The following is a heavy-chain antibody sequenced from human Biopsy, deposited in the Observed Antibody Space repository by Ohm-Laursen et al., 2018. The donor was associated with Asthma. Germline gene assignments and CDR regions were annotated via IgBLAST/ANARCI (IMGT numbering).Heavy chain of an antibody. J-gene: IGHJ6*02. D-gene: IGHD3-3*01. CDR1: GLSSSGYY. CDR3: ARGPEWSGLDI. Sequence: GTLSLTCSTYGLSSSGYYWTWIRQPPGKGLEWIGESDHRGNTNINPTLKSRVTISKDKSANEFSLKMRSVTAADTAIYYCARGPEWSGLDIWGQGTTVTVSS. V-gene: IGHV4-34*01. CDR2: SDHRGNT.